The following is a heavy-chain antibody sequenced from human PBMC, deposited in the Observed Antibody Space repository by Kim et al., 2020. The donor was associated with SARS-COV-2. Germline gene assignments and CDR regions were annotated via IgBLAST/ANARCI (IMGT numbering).Heavy chain of an antibody. J-gene: IGHJ5*02. D-gene: IGHD3-10*01. CDR1: GGSISSSNW. V-gene: IGHV4-4*02. CDR3: ARRQRVYGSGKGFLGWFDP. CDR2: IYHSGST. Sequence: SETLSLTCAVSGGSISSSNWWRWVRQPPGQGLEWIGEIYHSGSTNYDPSLKSRVTISVDKSKNQFSLKLSSVTAADTAVYYCARRQRVYGSGKGFLGWFDPWGQGTLVTVSS.